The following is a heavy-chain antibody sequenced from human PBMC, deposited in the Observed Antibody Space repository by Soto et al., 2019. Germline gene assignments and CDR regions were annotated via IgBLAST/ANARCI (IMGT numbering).Heavy chain of an antibody. CDR1: GFTFTHSG. Sequence: VKVSCKASGFTFTHSGMQWVRQARGQSLEWIGWIVVGSGNTNYAPKFQERVTITWDKSTFTAYMELSSLRSEDTAVYYCAAGYYYGGSDQRGRIDWAQGTLVTVS. CDR2: IVVGSGNT. D-gene: IGHD3-10*01. CDR3: AAGYYYGGSDQRGRID. J-gene: IGHJ4*02. V-gene: IGHV1-58*02.